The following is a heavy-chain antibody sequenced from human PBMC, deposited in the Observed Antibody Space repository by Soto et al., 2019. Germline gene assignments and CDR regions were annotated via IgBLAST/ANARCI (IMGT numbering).Heavy chain of an antibody. CDR2: ISHSGST. CDR1: GGSISSSNW. D-gene: IGHD3-10*01. CDR3: AGRRDGSGSLDY. V-gene: IGHV4-4*03. J-gene: IGHJ4*02. Sequence: QVQLQESGPGLVKPPGTLSPTCAVSGGSISSSNWSSWVRQPPGKGLQWIGEISHSGSTNYTPSLKSRVTISVDKSKNQFSVKLSSVTAADTAVYYCAGRRDGSGSLDYWGQGTLVTVSS.